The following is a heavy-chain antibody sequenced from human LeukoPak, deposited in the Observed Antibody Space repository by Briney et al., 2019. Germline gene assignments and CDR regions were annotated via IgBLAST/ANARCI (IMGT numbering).Heavy chain of an antibody. V-gene: IGHV3-7*01. CDR1: GFTFSRDW. D-gene: IGHD5-12*01. J-gene: IGHJ4*02. CDR2: IKEDGSAQ. Sequence: GGSLRLSCVASGFTFSRDWTSWVRQAPGKGLEWVANIKEDGSAQYYADSVKGRFTISRDNTKNSLYLQMNSLRAEDTAVYYCATLVATTQFDYWGQGTLVTVSS. CDR3: ATLVATTQFDY.